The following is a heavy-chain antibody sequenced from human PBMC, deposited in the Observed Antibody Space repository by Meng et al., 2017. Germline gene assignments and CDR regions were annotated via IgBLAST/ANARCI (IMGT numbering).Heavy chain of an antibody. V-gene: IGHV3-20*04. CDR3: AREGDYYGSGSFDY. D-gene: IGHD3-10*01. CDR1: GFTFSSYA. J-gene: IGHJ4*02. Sequence: GGSLRLSCAASGFTFSSYAMHWVRQAPGKGLEWVSGINWNGGSTGYADSVKGRFTISRDNAKNSLYLQMNSLRAEDTALYYCAREGDYYGSGSFDYWGQGTLVTVSS. CDR2: INWNGGST.